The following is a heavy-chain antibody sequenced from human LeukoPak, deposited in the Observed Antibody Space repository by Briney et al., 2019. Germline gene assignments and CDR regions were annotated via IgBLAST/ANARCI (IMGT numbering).Heavy chain of an antibody. J-gene: IGHJ4*02. CDR2: IYYSGST. D-gene: IGHD3-22*01. V-gene: IGHV4-39*01. CDR1: GGSISSSSYY. Sequence: SETLSLTCTVSGGSISSSSYYWGWIRQPPGKGLEWIGSIYYSGSTYYNPSLKSRVTISVDTSKNQFSLKLGSVTAADTAVYYCARRYYYDSSGYYPFDYWGQGTLVTVSS. CDR3: ARRYYYDSSGYYPFDY.